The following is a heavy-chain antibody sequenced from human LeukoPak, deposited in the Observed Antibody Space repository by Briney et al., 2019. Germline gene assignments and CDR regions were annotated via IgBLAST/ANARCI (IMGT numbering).Heavy chain of an antibody. CDR3: ASHYYGSGSYYNGAFDY. J-gene: IGHJ4*02. CDR2: IYHSGST. Sequence: NSGGSLRLSCAASGFTFDDYGMNWVRQAPGKGLEWIGSIYHSGSTYYNPSLKSRVTISVDTSKNQFSLKLSSVTAADTAVYYCASHYYGSGSYYNGAFDYWGQGTLVTVSS. CDR1: GFTFDDYG. D-gene: IGHD3-10*01. V-gene: IGHV4-38-2*01.